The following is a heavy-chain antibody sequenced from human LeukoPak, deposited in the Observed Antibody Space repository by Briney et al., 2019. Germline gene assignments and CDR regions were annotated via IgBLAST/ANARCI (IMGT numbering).Heavy chain of an antibody. Sequence: GGSLRLSCAASGFTFSSYSMNWVRQAPGKGLEWVSSISSSSSYIYYADSVKGRFTISRDNAKNTLYLQMNSLRAEDTAVYYCARDDTVTTYDYWGQGTLVTVSS. J-gene: IGHJ4*02. V-gene: IGHV3-21*01. CDR1: GFTFSSYS. D-gene: IGHD4-17*01. CDR2: ISSSSSYI. CDR3: ARDDTVTTYDY.